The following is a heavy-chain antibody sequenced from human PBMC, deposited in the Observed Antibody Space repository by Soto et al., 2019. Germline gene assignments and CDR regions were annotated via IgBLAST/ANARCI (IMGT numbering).Heavy chain of an antibody. CDR1: GYTFTSYD. D-gene: IGHD3-10*01. CDR2: VNPNNGHT. Sequence: QVQLVQSGAEVKKPGASVKVSCNASGYTFTSYDINWVRQATGPGLEWMGWVNPNNGHTGYAQKFQGRVTMTRNTSISTAYMELDSLRSEDTAVYYCVRLFYYGSGSWVEWGQGTLVTVSS. CDR3: VRLFYYGSGSWVE. V-gene: IGHV1-8*01. J-gene: IGHJ4*02.